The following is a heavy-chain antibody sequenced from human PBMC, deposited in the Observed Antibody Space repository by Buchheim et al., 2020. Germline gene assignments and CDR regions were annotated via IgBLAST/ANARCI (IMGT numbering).Heavy chain of an antibody. D-gene: IGHD3-3*01. CDR2: INHSGYS. CDR1: GGSFRGNY. J-gene: IGHJ3*01. V-gene: IGHV4-34*01. CDR3: ARGLTVFGVITIPVYAYDV. Sequence: QVQLQQWGAGLLKASETLSLTCAVSGGSFRGNYWSWIRQSPTQGLEWIAEINHSGYSNYDPSLESRVSVSLDTSQTPFSLRLSSVTAADTAVYYCARGLTVFGVITIPVYAYDVWGPGT.